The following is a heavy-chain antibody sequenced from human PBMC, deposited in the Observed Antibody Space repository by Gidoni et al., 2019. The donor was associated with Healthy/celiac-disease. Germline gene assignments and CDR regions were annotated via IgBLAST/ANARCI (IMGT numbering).Heavy chain of an antibody. CDR2: INHSGST. Sequence: QVQLQQWGAGLLKPSETLSLTCAVYGGSFSGYYWSWIRQPPGKGLEWIGEINHSGSTNYNPSLKSRVTISVDTSKNQFSLKLSSVTAADTAVYYCARGGQTYTAMVTILSGWGKNNWFDPWGQGTLVTVSS. J-gene: IGHJ5*02. CDR1: GGSFSGYY. V-gene: IGHV4-34*01. D-gene: IGHD5-18*01. CDR3: ARGGQTYTAMVTILSGWGKNNWFDP.